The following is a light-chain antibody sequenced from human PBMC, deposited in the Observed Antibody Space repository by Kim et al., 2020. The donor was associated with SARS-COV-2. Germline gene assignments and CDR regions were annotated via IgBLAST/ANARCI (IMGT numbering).Light chain of an antibody. V-gene: IGKV1-17*01. CDR1: QDIRND. Sequence: DIQMTQSPSSLSASVGDRVTITCRASQDIRNDLGWYQQNPGRAPKRLIYGASSLQRGVPSRFSGSGSGTEFTLTISSVQPEDFATYFCLQHSTYPLTFGQGTRLEIK. CDR2: GAS. CDR3: LQHSTYPLT. J-gene: IGKJ5*01.